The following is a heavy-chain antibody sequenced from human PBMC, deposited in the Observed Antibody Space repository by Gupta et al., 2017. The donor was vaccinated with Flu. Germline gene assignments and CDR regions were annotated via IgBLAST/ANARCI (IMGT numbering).Heavy chain of an antibody. CDR2: ISGRDGST. CDR3: AKEEYDYDSSGYYGRHVDD. Sequence: RQAPGKGLEWVSAISGRDGSTNYADSVKGRFTVSRDNSKNTLYLQMNSLRAEDTAVYYCAKEEYDYDSSGYYGRHVDDGGQGTLVTVSS. V-gene: IGHV3-23*01. J-gene: IGHJ4*02. D-gene: IGHD3-22*01.